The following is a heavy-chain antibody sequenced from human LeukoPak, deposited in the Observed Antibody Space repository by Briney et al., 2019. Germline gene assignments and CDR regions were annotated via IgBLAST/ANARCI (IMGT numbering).Heavy chain of an antibody. V-gene: IGHV3-23*01. D-gene: IGHD6-19*01. CDR3: AKDPSSGWYTYYFDY. CDR2: ISGSGGST. J-gene: IGHJ4*02. Sequence: PGGSLRLPCAASGFTFSSYAMSWVRQAPGKGLEWVSAISGSGGSTYYADSVKGRFTISRDNSKNTLYLQMNSLRAEDTAVYYCAKDPSSGWYTYYFDYWGQGTLVTVSS. CDR1: GFTFSSYA.